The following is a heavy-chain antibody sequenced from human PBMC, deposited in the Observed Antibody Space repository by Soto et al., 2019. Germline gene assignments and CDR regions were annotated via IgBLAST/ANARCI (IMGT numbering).Heavy chain of an antibody. CDR3: ARDYRASYPAYYYYGMDV. V-gene: IGHV4-31*03. CDR1: GGSISSGDYY. CDR2: IYYSVTT. D-gene: IGHD3-16*02. J-gene: IGHJ6*02. Sequence: SETLSLTCSVSGGSISSGDYYWSWIRQHPGKGLEWIGYIYYSVTTYYNPSLKSRVTISVDTSKNQFSLKLSSVTAADTAVYYCARDYRASYPAYYYYGMDVWGQGTKVTVSS.